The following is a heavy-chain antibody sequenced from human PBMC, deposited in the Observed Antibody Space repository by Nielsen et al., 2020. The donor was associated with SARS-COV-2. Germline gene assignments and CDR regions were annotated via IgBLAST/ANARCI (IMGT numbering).Heavy chain of an antibody. CDR3: AKTGGEQPYWYFDL. CDR2: ISYDGSNK. D-gene: IGHD3-10*01. J-gene: IGHJ2*01. V-gene: IGHV3-30*18. CDR1: GFTFSSYG. Sequence: GGFLRLSCAASGFTFSSYGMHWVRQAPGKGLEWVAVISYDGSNKYYADSVKGRFTISRDNSKNTLYLQMNSLRAEDTAVYYCAKTGGEQPYWYFDLWGRGTLVTVSS.